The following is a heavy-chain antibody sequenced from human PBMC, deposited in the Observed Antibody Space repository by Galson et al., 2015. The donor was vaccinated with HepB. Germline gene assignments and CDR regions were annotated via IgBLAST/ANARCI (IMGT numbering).Heavy chain of an antibody. D-gene: IGHD6-19*01. J-gene: IGHJ6*02. CDR1: GGSISSHY. CDR2: IYYSGST. V-gene: IGHV4-59*11. CDR3: ARDQGAGTGYYYGMDV. Sequence: ETLSLTCTVSGGSISSHYWSWIRQPPGKGLEWIGYIYYSGSTNYNPSLKSRVTISVDTSKNQFSLKLSSVTAADTAVYYCARDQGAGTGYYYGMDVWGQGTTVTVSS.